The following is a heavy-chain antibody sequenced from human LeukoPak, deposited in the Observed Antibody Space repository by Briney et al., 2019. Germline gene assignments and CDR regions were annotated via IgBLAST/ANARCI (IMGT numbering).Heavy chain of an antibody. CDR1: GYTLTGHY. V-gene: IGHV1-2*02. D-gene: IGHD6-19*01. CDR2: INPNTGAT. J-gene: IGHJ6*02. Sequence: ASLKVSCKASGYTLTGHYLHWVRQAPGQGLEWMGWINPNTGATTYAQRFQGRVTLTRDTSISTAYMDLSRLRPDDTAVYYCARVGVVADYGLDVWGQGTTVTVSS. CDR3: ARVGVVADYGLDV.